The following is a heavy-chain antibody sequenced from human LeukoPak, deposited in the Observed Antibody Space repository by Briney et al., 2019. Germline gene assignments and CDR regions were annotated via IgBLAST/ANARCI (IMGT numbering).Heavy chain of an antibody. Sequence: GSLRLSCAASGFTFSSYGMHWVRQAPGKGLEWIGSIYYSGSTYYNPSLKSRVTISVDTSKNQFSLKLGSVTAADTAVYYCARVLYYDSSGSVYYYYYYMDVWGKGTTVIVSS. D-gene: IGHD3-22*01. J-gene: IGHJ6*03. CDR1: GFTFSSYG. CDR2: IYYSGST. V-gene: IGHV4-39*07. CDR3: ARVLYYDSSGSVYYYYYYMDV.